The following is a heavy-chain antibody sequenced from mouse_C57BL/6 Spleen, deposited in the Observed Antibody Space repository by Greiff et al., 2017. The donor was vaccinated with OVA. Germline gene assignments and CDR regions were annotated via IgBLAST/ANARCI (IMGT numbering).Heavy chain of an antibody. V-gene: IGHV5-4*01. Sequence: EVMLVESGGGLVKPGGSLKLSCAASGFTFSSYAMSWVRQTPEKRLEWVATISDGGSYTYYPDNVKGRFTISRDNAKNNLYLQMSHLKSEDTAMYYCARDPGLDYWYFDVWGTGTTVTVSS. D-gene: IGHD3-3*01. CDR1: GFTFSSYA. CDR3: ARDPGLDYWYFDV. J-gene: IGHJ1*03. CDR2: ISDGGSYT.